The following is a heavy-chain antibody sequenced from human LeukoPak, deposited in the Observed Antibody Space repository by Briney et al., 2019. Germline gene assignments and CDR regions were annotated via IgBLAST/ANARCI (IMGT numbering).Heavy chain of an antibody. J-gene: IGHJ6*03. CDR1: GGSFSGYY. CDR2: INHSGST. Sequence: SETLSLTCAVYGGSFSGYYWSWIRQPPGKGQEWIGEINHSGSTNYNPSLKSRVTISVDTSKNQFSLKLSSVTAADTAVYYCARLSGGSYYYYYYYMDVWGKGTTVTVSS. V-gene: IGHV4-34*01. CDR3: ARLSGGSYYYYYYYMDV. D-gene: IGHD1-26*01.